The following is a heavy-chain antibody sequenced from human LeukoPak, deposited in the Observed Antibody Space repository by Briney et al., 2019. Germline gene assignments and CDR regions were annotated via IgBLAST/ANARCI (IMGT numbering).Heavy chain of an antibody. J-gene: IGHJ4*02. Sequence: AGGTLRLSCAASGFTFSSYGMSWVRQAPGKGLEWVSGISGSGGSTDYADSVKGRFTISGDNSKNTLYLQMDSLRAEDTAVYYCAKDFSSGWYFVFFDYWGQGTLVTVSS. CDR3: AKDFSSGWYFVFFDY. CDR2: ISGSGGST. V-gene: IGHV3-23*01. CDR1: GFTFSSYG. D-gene: IGHD6-19*01.